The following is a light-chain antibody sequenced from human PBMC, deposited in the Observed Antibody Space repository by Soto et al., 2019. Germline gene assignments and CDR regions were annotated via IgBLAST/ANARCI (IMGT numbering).Light chain of an antibody. Sequence: DIQMTQFPSTLSASVGDRVTITCRASQSIRNWLAWYQQKPGKAPKLLIYDASTLERGVPSRFSGSGSGTEFTLSISSLQPDDFATYNCQQSYNTTWTFGQGTKVEIQ. J-gene: IGKJ1*01. CDR1: QSIRNW. CDR3: QQSYNTTWT. V-gene: IGKV1-5*01. CDR2: DAS.